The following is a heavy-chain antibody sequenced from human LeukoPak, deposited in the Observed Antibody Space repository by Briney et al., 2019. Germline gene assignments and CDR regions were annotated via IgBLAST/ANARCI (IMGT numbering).Heavy chain of an antibody. CDR1: GFTFSDYY. V-gene: IGHV3-11*01. J-gene: IGHJ4*02. Sequence: PGGSLRLSCAASGFTFSDYYMGWIRQAPGKGLEGVSYMSGSGSDIYYADSVKGRFTISRDNAKNSLYLQMNSLRAEDTAVYYCAKSRSGSANWALQIFDNWGQGTLVTVSS. CDR2: MSGSGSDI. CDR3: AKSRSGSANWALQIFDN. D-gene: IGHD1-1*01.